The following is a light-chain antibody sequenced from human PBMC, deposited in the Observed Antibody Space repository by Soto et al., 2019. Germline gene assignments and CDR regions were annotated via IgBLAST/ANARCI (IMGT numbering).Light chain of an antibody. V-gene: IGKV1-17*01. Sequence: DIQMTQSPSSLSASVGDRVTITCRASQAIRNDLGWYQQKPAKAPKRLIYAASSLESGVPSRFSGSGSGTEFTLTISSLQPEDSATYYCQQNYSPPWTFGQGTKVDIK. J-gene: IGKJ1*01. CDR2: AAS. CDR1: QAIRND. CDR3: QQNYSPPWT.